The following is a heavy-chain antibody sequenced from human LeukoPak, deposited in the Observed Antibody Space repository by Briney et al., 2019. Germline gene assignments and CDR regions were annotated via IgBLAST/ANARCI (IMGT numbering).Heavy chain of an antibody. J-gene: IGHJ4*02. CDR3: ARSYGASDY. D-gene: IGHD4-17*01. CDR1: GFTFSSYE. CDR2: ISSSGSTI. Sequence: GGSLRLSCAASGFTFSSYEMSWVRQAPGKGLEWVSYISSSGSTIYYADSVKGRFTVSRDSAKNSLYLQMNNLRADDTAVYFCARSYGASDYWGQGTLVTVSS. V-gene: IGHV3-48*03.